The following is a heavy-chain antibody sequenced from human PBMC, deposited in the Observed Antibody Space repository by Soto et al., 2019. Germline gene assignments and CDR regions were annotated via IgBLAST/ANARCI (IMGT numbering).Heavy chain of an antibody. D-gene: IGHD4-17*01. CDR3: ARQEYSRLRPTTGYGMDV. Sequence: PGESLKISCKGSGYSFTSYWIGWVRQMPGKGLEWMGIIYPGDSDTRYSPSFQGQVTISADKSISTAYLQWSSLKASDTAMYYCARQEYSRLRPTTGYGMDVWGQGTTVTVSS. J-gene: IGHJ6*02. V-gene: IGHV5-51*01. CDR2: IYPGDSDT. CDR1: GYSFTSYW.